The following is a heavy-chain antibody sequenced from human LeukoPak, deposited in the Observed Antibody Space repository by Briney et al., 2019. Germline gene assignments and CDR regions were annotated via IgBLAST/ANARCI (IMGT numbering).Heavy chain of an antibody. V-gene: IGHV1-2*02. CDR2: INPNCGGT. CDR1: GYTFTGYY. CDR3: AIRGDYQLLLDY. J-gene: IGHJ4*02. D-gene: IGHD2-2*01. Sequence: ASVKVSCKASGYTFTGYYMHWVRQAPGQGLEWMGWINPNCGGTNYAQKFQGRVTMTRDTSISTAYMELSRLRSDDTAVYYCAIRGDYQLLLDYWGQGTLVTVSS.